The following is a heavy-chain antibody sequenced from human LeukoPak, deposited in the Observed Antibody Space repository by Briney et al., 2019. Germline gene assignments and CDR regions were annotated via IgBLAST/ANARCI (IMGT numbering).Heavy chain of an antibody. CDR2: IYTSGST. D-gene: IGHD6-19*01. V-gene: IGHV4-4*07. J-gene: IGHJ4*02. CDR3: ARQTVAGAFDY. Sequence: SETLSLTCTVSGGSISSHYWSWIRQPAGKGLEWIGRIYTSGSTNYNPSLKSRVTMSVDTSENQFSLKLSSVTAADTAVYYCARQTVAGAFDYWGQGTLVTVSS. CDR1: GGSISSHY.